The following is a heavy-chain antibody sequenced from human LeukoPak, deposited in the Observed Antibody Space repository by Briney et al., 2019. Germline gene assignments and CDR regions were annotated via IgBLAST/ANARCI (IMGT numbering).Heavy chain of an antibody. D-gene: IGHD3-3*01. V-gene: IGHV3-21*04. CDR1: GFIFNTYS. CDR2: ISSSSGYI. Sequence: GGSLRLSCAASGFIFNTYSMSWVRQAPGKGLEWVSSISSSSGYIYYLDSVKGRFTISRDNANNSVSLQMNSLRAEDTAVYYCARETYYDFWSGFYYSTPHPDFWGQGTLVTVSS. J-gene: IGHJ4*02. CDR3: ARETYYDFWSGFYYSTPHPDF.